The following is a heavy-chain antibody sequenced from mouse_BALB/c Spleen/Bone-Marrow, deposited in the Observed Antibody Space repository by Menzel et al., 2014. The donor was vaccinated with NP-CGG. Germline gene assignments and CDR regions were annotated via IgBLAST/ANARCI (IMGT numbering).Heavy chain of an antibody. CDR3: IRVDGNYLYYLDY. CDR1: GFTFSSYI. Sequence: EVHLVESGGGLVKPGGSLKLSCAASGFTFSSYIMSWVRQNPEKRLDWVATISSGGNYTYYPDSVKGRFTISRDNAKNTLYLQMSSLKSEDTAMYYCIRVDGNYLYYLDYWGQGTTLTVSS. V-gene: IGHV5-6-4*01. J-gene: IGHJ2*01. CDR2: ISSGGNYT. D-gene: IGHD2-1*01.